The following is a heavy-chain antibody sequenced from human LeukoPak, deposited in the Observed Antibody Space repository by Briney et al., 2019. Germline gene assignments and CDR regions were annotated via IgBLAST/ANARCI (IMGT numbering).Heavy chain of an antibody. J-gene: IGHJ5*02. CDR3: ARRESSGYYEGDWFDP. D-gene: IGHD3-22*01. CDR1: GDSISSYY. V-gene: IGHV4-59*01. CDR2: IYYSGST. Sequence: PSETLSLTCTVSGDSISSYYWSWLRQPPGKGLEWIGYIYYSGSTNYNPTLKSRVTISVDTSKNQFSLKLSSVTAADTAVYYCARRESSGYYEGDWFDPWGQGTLVTVSS.